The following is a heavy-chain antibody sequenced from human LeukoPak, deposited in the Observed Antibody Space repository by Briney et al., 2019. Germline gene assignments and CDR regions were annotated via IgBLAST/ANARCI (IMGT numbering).Heavy chain of an antibody. CDR2: ITANSNII. J-gene: IGHJ5*02. Sequence: GGSLRLSCAASGFTFSSYSMNWVRQAPGKGLEWISYITANSNIIYYTASVTGRFTISRDNSKHSLYLQMNSLRADDSALYYCARTWWNVVPTGTTLAWGQGTLVTVSS. CDR1: GFTFSSYS. V-gene: IGHV3-48*01. D-gene: IGHD1-1*01. CDR3: ARTWWNVVPTGTTLA.